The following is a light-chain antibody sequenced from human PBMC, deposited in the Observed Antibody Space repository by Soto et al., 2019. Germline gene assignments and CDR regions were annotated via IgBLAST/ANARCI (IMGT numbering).Light chain of an antibody. Sequence: QSALTQPASVSGSPGQSITISCTGTSSDIGGYNYVSWYQQLPGKVPKLIIYDVSNRPSGVSDRFSGSKSGNEASLTISGLQAEDEADYYCSSYTSTSTLYVFGTGTKLTVL. CDR2: DVS. V-gene: IGLV2-14*03. CDR1: SSDIGGYNY. J-gene: IGLJ1*01. CDR3: SSYTSTSTLYV.